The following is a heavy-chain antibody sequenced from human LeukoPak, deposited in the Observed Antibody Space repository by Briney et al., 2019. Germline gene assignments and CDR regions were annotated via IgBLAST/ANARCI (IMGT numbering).Heavy chain of an antibody. CDR3: ARYWAEPAATDDAFDI. J-gene: IGHJ3*02. CDR1: GYTFSDYH. CDR2: INPDSGGT. D-gene: IGHD2-15*01. V-gene: IGHV1-2*02. Sequence: GASVKVSCKASGYTFSDYHIHWVRQAPGQGLEWMGRINPDSGGTIYAQKFQGRVTMTRDTSISTAYMELSRLMSDDTAVYYCARYWAEPAATDDAFDIWGQGTMVVVSS.